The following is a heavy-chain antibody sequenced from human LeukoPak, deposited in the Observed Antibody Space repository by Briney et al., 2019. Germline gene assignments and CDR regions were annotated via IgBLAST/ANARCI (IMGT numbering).Heavy chain of an antibody. D-gene: IGHD6-19*01. J-gene: IGHJ4*02. CDR3: ARRGSGWYYFDY. V-gene: IGHV3-21*01. CDR2: ISSSSTYI. CDR1: GFIFSTYS. Sequence: GGSLRLSCAASGFIFSTYSMNWVRQAPGKGLEWVSSISSSSTYIYYADSLKGRFTISRDNAKKSLYLQMNSLRVEDTAVYYCARRGSGWYYFDYWGQGTLVTVSS.